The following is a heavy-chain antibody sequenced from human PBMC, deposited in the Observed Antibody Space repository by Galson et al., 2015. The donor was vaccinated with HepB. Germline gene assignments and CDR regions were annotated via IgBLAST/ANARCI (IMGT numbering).Heavy chain of an antibody. D-gene: IGHD5-18*01. J-gene: IGHJ4*02. V-gene: IGHV1-3*01. Sequence: SVKVSCKASGYTFTSYAMHWVRQAPGQRLEWMGWINAGNGNTKYSQKFQGRVTITRDTSASTAYMELSSLRSEDTAVYYCARRQLWLRAYYFDYWGQGTLVTVSS. CDR1: GYTFTSYA. CDR3: ARRQLWLRAYYFDY. CDR2: INAGNGNT.